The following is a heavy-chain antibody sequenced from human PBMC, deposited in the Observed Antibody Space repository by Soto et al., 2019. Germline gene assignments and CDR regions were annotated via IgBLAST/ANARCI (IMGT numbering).Heavy chain of an antibody. CDR2: IYNTGRT. CDR1: GGSVSSGSYY. Sequence: SETLSLTCSVSGGSVSSGSYYWSWIRQPPGKGLEWIGYIYNTGRTNYNPSLKSRVTMSVDTSKNQFSLKLTSVTAADTAVYYCARGGGVTATFDYWGRGTMVTVSS. V-gene: IGHV4-61*01. J-gene: IGHJ4*02. CDR3: ARGGGVTATFDY. D-gene: IGHD5-18*01.